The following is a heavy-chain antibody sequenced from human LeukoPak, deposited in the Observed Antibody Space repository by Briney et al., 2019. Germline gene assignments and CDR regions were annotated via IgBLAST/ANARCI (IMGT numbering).Heavy chain of an antibody. Sequence: ASVKVSCKASGYTFTGYYMHWVRQAPGQGLEWMGWIHPNSGGTNYAQKFQGRVTMTRDTSISTAYMELSRLRSDDTAVYYCARASVGYCSGGSCYPGVYWGQGTLVTVSS. CDR1: GYTFTGYY. D-gene: IGHD2-15*01. CDR3: ARASVGYCSGGSCYPGVY. CDR2: IHPNSGGT. V-gene: IGHV1-2*02. J-gene: IGHJ4*02.